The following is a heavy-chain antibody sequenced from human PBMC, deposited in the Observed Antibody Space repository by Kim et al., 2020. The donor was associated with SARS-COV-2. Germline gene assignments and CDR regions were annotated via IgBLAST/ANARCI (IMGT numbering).Heavy chain of an antibody. CDR2: INDSVST. V-gene: IGHV4-34*01. J-gene: IGHJ4*01. Sequence: SETLSLTCAVYGGSFSGYQWSWIRQSPGKGLEWIGQINDSVSTTYNPSLKSLVTISVDTSTNQFSLKLTSVTAAYKAVYSFARGVPGHWGHGTLVTVSS. CDR1: GGSFSGYQ. CDR3: ARGVPGH.